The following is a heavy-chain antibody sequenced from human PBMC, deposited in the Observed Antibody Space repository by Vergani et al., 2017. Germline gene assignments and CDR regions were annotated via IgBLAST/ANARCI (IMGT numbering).Heavy chain of an antibody. CDR2: IYYSGST. Sequence: VQLLESGGGLVQPGGSLRLSCAASGFTFSSYSMNWVRQAPGKGLEWSGYIYYSGSTYYNPSLKSRVTISVDTSKNKFSLKLSSVTAADTTVYYCARGAPAAIAWGYYYDSSGYNSYNNWFDPWGQGTLVTVSS. V-gene: IGHV4-59*08. CDR3: ARGAPAAIAWGYYYDSSGYNSYNNWFDP. J-gene: IGHJ5*02. D-gene: IGHD3-22*01. CDR1: GFTFSSYS.